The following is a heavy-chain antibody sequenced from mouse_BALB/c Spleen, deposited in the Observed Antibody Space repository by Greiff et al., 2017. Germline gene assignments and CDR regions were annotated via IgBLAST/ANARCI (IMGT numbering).Heavy chain of an antibody. Sequence: QVQLKESGAELAKPGASVKMSCKASGYTFTSYWMHWVKQRPGQGLEWIGYINPSTGYTEYNQKFKDKATLTADKSSSTAYMQLSSLTSEDSAVYYCAREGTATPFDYWGQGTTLTVSS. D-gene: IGHD1-2*01. J-gene: IGHJ2*01. V-gene: IGHV1-7*01. CDR1: GYTFTSYW. CDR2: INPSTGYT. CDR3: AREGTATPFDY.